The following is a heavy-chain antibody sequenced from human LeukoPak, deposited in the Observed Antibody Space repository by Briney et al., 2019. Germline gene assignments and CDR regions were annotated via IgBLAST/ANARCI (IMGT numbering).Heavy chain of an antibody. D-gene: IGHD2-21*01. CDR2: IRNDGDVI. Sequence: GGSLRLSCAASGFTFSSYAMSWVRQAPGKGLEWVAFIRNDGDVIYYAESVKGRFTISRDNSKNTVYLQLNSLRAEDTAVYYCAKDLMSIKALIPWDYWGQGTLVTVSP. CDR3: AKDLMSIKALIPWDY. J-gene: IGHJ4*02. CDR1: GFTFSSYA. V-gene: IGHV3-30*02.